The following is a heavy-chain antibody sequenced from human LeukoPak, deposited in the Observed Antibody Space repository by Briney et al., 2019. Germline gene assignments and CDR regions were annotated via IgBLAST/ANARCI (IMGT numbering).Heavy chain of an antibody. V-gene: IGHV4-34*01. J-gene: IGHJ4*02. CDR3: ARTNLNYGGNSHLDY. Sequence: SETLSLTCAVYGGSFSGYYWSWIRQPPGKGLEWIGEINHSGITNYNPSLKSRVTISVDTSKNQFSLKLSSVTAADTAVYYCARTNLNYGGNSHLDYWGQGTLVTVSS. CDR1: GGSFSGYY. D-gene: IGHD4-23*01. CDR2: INHSGIT.